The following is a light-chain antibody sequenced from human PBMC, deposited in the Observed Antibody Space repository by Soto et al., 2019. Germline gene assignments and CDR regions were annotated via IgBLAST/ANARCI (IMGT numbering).Light chain of an antibody. J-gene: IGLJ2*01. CDR3: SSYTSYTAV. CDR1: SSDIGSY. V-gene: IGLV2-14*03. CDR2: DVS. Sequence: QSVLTQPASVSGSPGQSITLSCTGISSDIGSYVSWYQQYTGKAPKLMIYDVSHRPSGVSNRFSGSKSGNTASLTISGLQAEDEADYYCSSYTSYTAVFGGGTKLTVL.